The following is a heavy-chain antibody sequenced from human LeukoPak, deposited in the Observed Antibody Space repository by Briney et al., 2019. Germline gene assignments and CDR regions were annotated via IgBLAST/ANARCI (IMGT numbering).Heavy chain of an antibody. CDR3: ARETTVTNYGMDV. CDR1: GFTFSSYA. CDR2: ISYDGSNK. J-gene: IGHJ6*02. Sequence: GGPLRLSCAASGFTFSSYAMHWVRQAPGKGLEWVAVISYDGSNKYYADSVKGRFTISRDNSKNTLYLQMNSLRAEDTAVYYCARETTVTNYGMDVWGQGTTVTVSS. D-gene: IGHD4-17*01. V-gene: IGHV3-30-3*01.